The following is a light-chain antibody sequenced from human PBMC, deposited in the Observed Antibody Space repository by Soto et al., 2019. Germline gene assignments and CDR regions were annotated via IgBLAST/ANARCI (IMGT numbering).Light chain of an antibody. CDR1: SSDVGSYNL. V-gene: IGLV2-23*01. CDR2: EGS. CDR3: CSYPGSSNYV. Sequence: QSALTQPPSVSGSPGQSITISCTGTSSDVGSYNLVSWYQQHPGKAPKLMIYEGSKRPSGVSNRFSGSKSGNTASLTISGLQAEDEADYYCCSYPGSSNYVFGTGTKLTVL. J-gene: IGLJ1*01.